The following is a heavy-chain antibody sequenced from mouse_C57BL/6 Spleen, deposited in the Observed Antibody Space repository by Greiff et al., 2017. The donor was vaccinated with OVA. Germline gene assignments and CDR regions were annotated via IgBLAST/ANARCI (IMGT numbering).Heavy chain of an antibody. V-gene: IGHV1-55*01. CDR3: ARRGYYYGSSHWYFDV. Sequence: QVQLQQPGAELVKPGASVKMSCKASGYTFTSYWITWVKQRPGQGLEWIGDIYPGSGSTNYNEKFKSKATLTVDTSSSTAYMQLSSRTSEDSAVYYGARRGYYYGSSHWYFDVWGTGTTVTVSS. D-gene: IGHD1-1*01. J-gene: IGHJ1*03. CDR1: GYTFTSYW. CDR2: IYPGSGST.